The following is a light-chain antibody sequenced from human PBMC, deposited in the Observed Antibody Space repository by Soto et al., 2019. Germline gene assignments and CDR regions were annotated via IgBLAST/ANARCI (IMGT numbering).Light chain of an antibody. CDR1: QSVSSN. J-gene: IGKJ4*01. CDR2: DAS. CDR3: QQRSSWPLT. Sequence: EIVMTQFPATLSVSPGERATLSCRASQSVSSNLAWYQQKPGQAPRLLIYDASNRATGIPARFSGSGSGTDFTLTISSLEPEDFAVYYCQQRSSWPLTFGGGTKVDIK. V-gene: IGKV3-11*01.